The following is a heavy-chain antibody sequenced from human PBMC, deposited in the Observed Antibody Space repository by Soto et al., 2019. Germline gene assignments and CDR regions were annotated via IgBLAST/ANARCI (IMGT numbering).Heavy chain of an antibody. CDR3: AKSYDSSGVDAFDI. J-gene: IGHJ3*02. CDR1: IFTFSSYG. V-gene: IGHV3-30*18. Sequence: SLRLSCSSSIFTFSSYGMHLVHHTPGKGLELVSVISYDGSNKYYADSVKGRFIISRDNSKNTLYLQMNSLRAEDTAVYYCAKSYDSSGVDAFDIWGQGTMVTVSS. CDR2: ISYDGSNK. D-gene: IGHD3-22*01.